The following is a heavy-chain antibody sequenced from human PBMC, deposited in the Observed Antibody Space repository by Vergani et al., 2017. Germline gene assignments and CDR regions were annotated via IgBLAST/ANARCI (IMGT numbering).Heavy chain of an antibody. CDR1: GFTFSSYG. Sequence: QVQLVESGGGVVQPGRSRRLSCAASGFTFSSYGRHWVRQATGKGLEWVAVISYDGSNKYYEDSVKGRFTISRDNSKNTLYLQMRILRAEDTAVYYFAKAYYGSGSYYYYYYGMDVWGQGTTVTVAS. V-gene: IGHV3-30*18. D-gene: IGHD3-10*01. CDR2: ISYDGSNK. J-gene: IGHJ6*02. CDR3: AKAYYGSGSYYYYYYGMDV.